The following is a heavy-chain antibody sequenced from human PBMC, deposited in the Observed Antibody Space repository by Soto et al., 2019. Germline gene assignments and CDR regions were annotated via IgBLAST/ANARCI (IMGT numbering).Heavy chain of an antibody. Sequence: GGSLRLSCAASGFTVSSNYMSWVRQAPGKGLEWVSVIYSGGSTYYADSVKGRFTISRDNSKNTLYLQMNSLRAEDTAVYYCASLMTMVVGVTDYWGQGTLVTVSS. V-gene: IGHV3-66*01. J-gene: IGHJ4*02. D-gene: IGHD4-17*01. CDR1: GFTVSSNY. CDR2: IYSGGST. CDR3: ASLMTMVVGVTDY.